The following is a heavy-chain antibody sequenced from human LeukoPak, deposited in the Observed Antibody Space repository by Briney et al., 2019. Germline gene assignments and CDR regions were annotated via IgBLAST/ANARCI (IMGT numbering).Heavy chain of an antibody. CDR1: GFTFSNYA. CDR3: ARRGQDLGFQH. V-gene: IGHV3-23*01. CDR2: ISGSGVNT. Sequence: PGGSLRLSCAASGFTFSNYAMSWVRQAPGKGLEWVSVISGSGVNTYYADSVKGRFTISRDNSKNTLYLQMNSLRAEDTAVYYCARRGQDLGFQHWGQGTLVTVSS. J-gene: IGHJ1*01.